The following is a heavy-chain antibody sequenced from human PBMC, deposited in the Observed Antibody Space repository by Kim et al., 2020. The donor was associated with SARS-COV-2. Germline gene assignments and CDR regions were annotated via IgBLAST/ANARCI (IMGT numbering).Heavy chain of an antibody. CDR1: GFTFSSYS. J-gene: IGHJ4*02. Sequence: GGSLRLSCAASGFTFSSYSMNWVRQAPGKGLEWVSSISSSSSYIYYADSVKGRFTISRDNAKNSLYLQMNSLRAEDTAVYYCARDRHYYDSSGGLDYWGQGTLVTVSS. V-gene: IGHV3-21*01. D-gene: IGHD3-22*01. CDR2: ISSSSSYI. CDR3: ARDRHYYDSSGGLDY.